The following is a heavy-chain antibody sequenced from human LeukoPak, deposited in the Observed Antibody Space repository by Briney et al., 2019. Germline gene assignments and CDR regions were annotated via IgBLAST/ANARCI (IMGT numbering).Heavy chain of an antibody. V-gene: IGHV3-21*01. J-gene: IGHJ4*02. Sequence: GGSLRLSCAASGFTFSSYSMNWVCQAPGKGLEWVSSISSSSSYIYYADSVKGRFTISRDNAKNSLYLQMNSLRAEDTAVYYCARVVLGYCSSTSCYRDPHFDYWGQGTLVTVSS. CDR3: ARVVLGYCSSTSCYRDPHFDY. D-gene: IGHD2-2*02. CDR2: ISSSSSYI. CDR1: GFTFSSYS.